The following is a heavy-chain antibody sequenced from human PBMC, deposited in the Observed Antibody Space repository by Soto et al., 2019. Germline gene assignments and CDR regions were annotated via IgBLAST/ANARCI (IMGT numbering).Heavy chain of an antibody. D-gene: IGHD3-3*01. V-gene: IGHV3-7*01. Sequence: PGGSLRLSCAASGFTFSSYWMSWVRQAPGKGLEWVANIKQDGSEKYYVDSVKGRFTISRDNAKNSLYLQMNSLRAEDTAVYYCARWPSTYYDFWSGYLAPYGMDVWGQGTTVTVSS. CDR1: GFTFSSYW. CDR2: IKQDGSEK. J-gene: IGHJ6*02. CDR3: ARWPSTYYDFWSGYLAPYGMDV.